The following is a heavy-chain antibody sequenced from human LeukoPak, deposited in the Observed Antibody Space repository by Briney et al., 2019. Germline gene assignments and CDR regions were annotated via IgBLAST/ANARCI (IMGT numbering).Heavy chain of an antibody. CDR3: AGGLTIFGEGAFDI. CDR2: INHSGST. J-gene: IGHJ3*02. D-gene: IGHD3-3*01. Sequence: KPSETLSLTCAVYGGSFSGYYWSWIRQPPGKGLEWIGEINHSGSTNYNPSLKSRVTISVDTSKNQFSLKLSSVTAADTAVYYCAGGLTIFGEGAFDIWGQGTMVSVSS. CDR1: GGSFSGYY. V-gene: IGHV4-34*01.